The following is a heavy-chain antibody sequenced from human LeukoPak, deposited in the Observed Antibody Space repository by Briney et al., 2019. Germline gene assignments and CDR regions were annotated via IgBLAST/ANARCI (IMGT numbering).Heavy chain of an antibody. V-gene: IGHV3-74*01. CDR1: GFTFGSYW. Sequence: PGGSLRLSCAASGFTFGSYWMHWVRQAPGKGLVWVSRINGDGSSTSVADSVKGRFTISRDNAKNTLFLQMNSLRAEDTAVYSCAGTSGHGMDVWGQGTTVTVSS. CDR2: INGDGSST. J-gene: IGHJ6*02. CDR3: AGTSGHGMDV.